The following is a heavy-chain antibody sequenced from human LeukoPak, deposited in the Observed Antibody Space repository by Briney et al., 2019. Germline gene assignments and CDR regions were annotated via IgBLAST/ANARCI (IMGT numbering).Heavy chain of an antibody. Sequence: GGSLRLSCAASGFTFSSYSMNWVRQAPGNGLEWVSSISSSSSYIYYADSVKGRFTISRDNAKNSLYLQMNSLRAEDTAVYYCARAGYYYDSGGYYSYYFDYWGQGTLVTVSS. CDR2: ISSSSSYI. J-gene: IGHJ4*02. V-gene: IGHV3-21*01. CDR1: GFTFSSYS. CDR3: ARAGYYYDSGGYYSYYFDY. D-gene: IGHD3-22*01.